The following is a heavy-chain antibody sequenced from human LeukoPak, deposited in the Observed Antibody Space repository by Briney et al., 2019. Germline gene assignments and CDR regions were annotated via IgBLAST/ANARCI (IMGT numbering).Heavy chain of an antibody. V-gene: IGHV3-21*01. D-gene: IGHD5-18*01. CDR1: GFTFSSYS. J-gene: IGHJ4*02. CDR3: ARGQGGYSYGHENYFDY. Sequence: GGSLRLSCAASGFTFSSYSMNWVRQAPGKGLEWVSSISSSSSYIYYGDSVKGRFTFSRDNAKHSLYLQMNSLRAEDTAVYYCARGQGGYSYGHENYFDYWGQGTLVTVSS. CDR2: ISSSSSYI.